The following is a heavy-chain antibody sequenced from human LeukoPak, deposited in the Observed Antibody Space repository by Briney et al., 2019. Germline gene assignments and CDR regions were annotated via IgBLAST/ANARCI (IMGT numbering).Heavy chain of an antibody. D-gene: IGHD3-3*01. CDR1: GFTFSSYA. V-gene: IGHV3-23*01. J-gene: IGHJ6*02. Sequence: GGSLRLSCAASGFTFSSYAMSWVRQAPGKGLEWVSAISGSGGSTYYADSVKGRFTISRDNSKNTLYLQMNSLRAEDTAVYYCANLRFLEWFPSPAHYYYGMDVWGQGTTVTVSS. CDR2: ISGSGGST. CDR3: ANLRFLEWFPSPAHYYYGMDV.